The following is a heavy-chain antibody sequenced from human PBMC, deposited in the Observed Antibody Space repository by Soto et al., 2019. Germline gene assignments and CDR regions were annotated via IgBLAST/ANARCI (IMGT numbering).Heavy chain of an antibody. V-gene: IGHV3-23*01. Sequence: EVQLLESGGGLIQPGGSLRLSCAASGFMFSSYAMSWVRQAPGKGLEWVSSISASSGTANLADSVEGRCTISRDNSMSTLYLQMNSLRAEDTAVYYCAKLTYPSDSTGYYYERVSGWIDSWGQGTLVTVSS. CDR2: ISASSGTA. CDR3: AKLTYPSDSTGYYYERVSGWIDS. D-gene: IGHD3-22*01. J-gene: IGHJ5*01. CDR1: GFMFSSYA.